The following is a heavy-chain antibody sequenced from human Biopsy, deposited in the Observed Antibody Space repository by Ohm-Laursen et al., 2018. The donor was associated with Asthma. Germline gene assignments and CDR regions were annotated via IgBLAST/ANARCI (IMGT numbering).Heavy chain of an antibody. V-gene: IGHV3-30*01. Sequence: SLRLSCAALGFAVSRDYMFWVRQAPGKGLEWVGVISKDASTQDYADSVKGRFTMARDNSKNTLDLQMNSLREEDTAVYYCVRDGTDDAFDIWGQGTVVSVSS. CDR2: ISKDASTQ. CDR3: VRDGTDDAFDI. J-gene: IGHJ3*02. D-gene: IGHD1-1*01. CDR1: GFAVSRDY.